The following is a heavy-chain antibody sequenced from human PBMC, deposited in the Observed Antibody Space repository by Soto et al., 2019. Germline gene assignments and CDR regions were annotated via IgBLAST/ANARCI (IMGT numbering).Heavy chain of an antibody. J-gene: IGHJ6*03. D-gene: IGHD1-7*01. Sequence: SSETLSLTCTVSGCSISSYYWSWVRQPPGKGLEWIGYIYYSGSTNYNPSLKSRVTISVDTSKNQFSLKLSSVTAADTAVYYCARQYNWNSPDYDYYMDVWGKGTTVTVSS. CDR2: IYYSGST. V-gene: IGHV4-59*08. CDR3: ARQYNWNSPDYDYYMDV. CDR1: GCSISSYY.